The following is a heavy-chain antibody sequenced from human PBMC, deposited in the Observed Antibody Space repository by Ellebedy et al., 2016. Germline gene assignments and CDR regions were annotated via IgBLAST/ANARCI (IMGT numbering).Heavy chain of an antibody. V-gene: IGHV1-69*13. CDR3: ATTSCCSSSSFPFDY. J-gene: IGHJ4*02. CDR2: IIPIFGTA. Sequence: SVKVSCXASGGTFSSYAISWVRQAPGQGLEWMGGIIPIFGTANYAQKFQGRVTITADESTSTAYMELSSLRSEDTAVYYCATTSCCSSSSFPFDYWGQGTLVTVSS. D-gene: IGHD2-2*01. CDR1: GGTFSSYA.